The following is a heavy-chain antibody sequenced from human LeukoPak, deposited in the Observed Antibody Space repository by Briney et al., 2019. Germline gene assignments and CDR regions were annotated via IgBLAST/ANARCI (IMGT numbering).Heavy chain of an antibody. CDR3: TRISGSSSGPFDY. Sequence: GSLRLSCAASGFTFSSYAMSWVRQAPGKGLEWVGRIKIKTDGGTIEYGAPVKGRFTISRDDSKNTLYLQMNTLETEDTGVYYCTRISGSSSGPFDYWGQGSLVTVSS. D-gene: IGHD1-26*01. CDR1: GFTFSSYA. CDR2: IKIKTDGGTI. J-gene: IGHJ4*02. V-gene: IGHV3-15*01.